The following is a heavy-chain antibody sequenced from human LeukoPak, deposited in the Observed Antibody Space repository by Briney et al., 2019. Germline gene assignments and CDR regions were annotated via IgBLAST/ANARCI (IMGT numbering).Heavy chain of an antibody. D-gene: IGHD3-10*01. V-gene: IGHV3-23*01. CDR3: AKIERITMVRGAPYFDY. CDR1: GFTFSNYA. J-gene: IGHJ4*02. Sequence: GGSLRLSCAASGFTFSNYAMSWVRQAPGKGLEWVSAISGSGGSTYYADSVKGRFTISRDNSKNTLYLQMNSLRAEDTAVYYCAKIERITMVRGAPYFDYWGQGTLVTVSS. CDR2: ISGSGGST.